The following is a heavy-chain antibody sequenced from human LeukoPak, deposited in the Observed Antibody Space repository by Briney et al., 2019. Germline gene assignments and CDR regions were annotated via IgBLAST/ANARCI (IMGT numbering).Heavy chain of an antibody. CDR1: GFTFSRYW. V-gene: IGHV3-7*01. J-gene: IGHJ3*02. CDR2: IKQDGSEK. CDR3: ARSWGYDAFDI. D-gene: IGHD7-27*01. Sequence: GGSLRLSCAASGFTFSRYWMSWVRQAPGKGLEWVANIKQDGSEKYYVDSVKGRFTISRDNAKKSLYLLMNSLRAGDTAVYYCARSWGYDAFDIWGQGIMVTVSS.